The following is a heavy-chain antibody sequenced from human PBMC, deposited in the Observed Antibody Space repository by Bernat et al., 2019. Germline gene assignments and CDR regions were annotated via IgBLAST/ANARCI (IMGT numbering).Heavy chain of an antibody. D-gene: IGHD3-16*02. CDR1: GFTFSSYA. Sequence: EVQLLESGGGLVQPGGSLRLSCAASGFTFSSYAMSWVRQAPGKGLEWVSAISGSGGSTTDADAVKGRFTISGDNSKNTLYLQMNRLRAEDTAVYYCAKTYYDYIWGSYRSNWFDPWGQGTLVTVSS. CDR2: ISGSGGST. J-gene: IGHJ5*02. CDR3: AKTYYDYIWGSYRSNWFDP. V-gene: IGHV3-23*01.